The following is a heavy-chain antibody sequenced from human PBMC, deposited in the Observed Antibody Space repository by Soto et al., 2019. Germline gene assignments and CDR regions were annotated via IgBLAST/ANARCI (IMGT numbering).Heavy chain of an antibody. V-gene: IGHV3-11*01. CDR2: ISSSGNSI. Sequence: PGGSLRLSCAASGFTFSDYYMTWIRQAPGKGLEWVSYISSSGNSIYYADSVRGRFTASRDNAKNSLFLQMNSLRAEDTAVYYCARRAAAGRSFDYWGLGTPVTVSS. J-gene: IGHJ4*02. CDR3: ARRAAAGRSFDY. CDR1: GFTFSDYY. D-gene: IGHD6-13*01.